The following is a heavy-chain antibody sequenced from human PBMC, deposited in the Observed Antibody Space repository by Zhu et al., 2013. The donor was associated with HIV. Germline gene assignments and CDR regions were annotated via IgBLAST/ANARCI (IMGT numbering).Heavy chain of an antibody. CDR2: INPNGGGT. D-gene: IGHD2-15*01. CDR1: GYTFTDYY. CDR3: AREDQDAMDV. J-gene: IGHJ6*02. V-gene: IGHV1-2*02. Sequence: QVQLVQSGAEVKKPGASVKVSCRASGYTFTDYYIHWVRQAPGQGLEWMGWINPNGGGTTYSQKFQGRVTMTRDTSIRTAYMELSRLTSDDTAVYYCAREDQDAMDVWGQGP.